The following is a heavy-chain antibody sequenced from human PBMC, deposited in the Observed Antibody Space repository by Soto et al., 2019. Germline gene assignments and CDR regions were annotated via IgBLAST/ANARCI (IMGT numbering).Heavy chain of an antibody. Sequence: QVQLVQSGAVVKKPGSSVKVSCKASGDSFSSYIISWVRQAPGQGLEWMGRIIPFVGITNYAQRFEGRVTMTADKSTSTAYMELSSLRSEDTAVYYCARDRAISNAALTVANWGQGSLVTVSS. CDR3: ARDRAISNAALTVAN. J-gene: IGHJ4*02. CDR2: IIPFVGIT. D-gene: IGHD3-10*01. V-gene: IGHV1-69*08. CDR1: GDSFSSYI.